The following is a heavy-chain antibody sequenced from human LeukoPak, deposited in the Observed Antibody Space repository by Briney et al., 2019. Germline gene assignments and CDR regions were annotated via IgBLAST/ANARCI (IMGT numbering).Heavy chain of an antibody. CDR1: GGSFSGYY. CDR3: ARPLHHVDTGRPYGY. J-gene: IGHJ4*02. D-gene: IGHD5-18*01. Sequence: NPSETLSLTCAVYGGSFSGYYWSWIRQPPGKGLEWIGEINHSGSTNYNPSLKSRVTISVDTSKNQFSLKLSSVTAADTAVYYCARPLHHVDTGRPYGYWGQGTLVTVSS. V-gene: IGHV4-34*01. CDR2: INHSGST.